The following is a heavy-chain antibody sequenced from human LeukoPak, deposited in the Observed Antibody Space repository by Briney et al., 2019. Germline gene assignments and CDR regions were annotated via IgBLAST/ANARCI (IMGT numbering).Heavy chain of an antibody. CDR3: ARDSTELVVDY. Sequence: SQTLSLTCTVSGGSISSGDYYWSWIRQPAGKGLEWIGYIYYSGSTYYNPSLKSRVTISVDTSKNQFSLKLSSVTAADTAVYYCARDSTELVVDYWGQGTLVTVSS. D-gene: IGHD3-10*01. CDR1: GGSISSGDYY. CDR2: IYYSGST. J-gene: IGHJ4*02. V-gene: IGHV4-30-4*01.